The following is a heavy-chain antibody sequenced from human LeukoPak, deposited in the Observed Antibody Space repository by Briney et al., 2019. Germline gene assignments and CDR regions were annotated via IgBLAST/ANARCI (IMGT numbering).Heavy chain of an antibody. D-gene: IGHD4-17*01. CDR1: GGSFSGYY. CDR3: ARARLTVTTFLNYYNDMDV. Sequence: SETLSLTCAVYGGSFSGYYWRWSWIRQPPGKGLEWIGEINHSGSTNYNPSLKSRVTISVDTSKNQFSLKLRFVTAADTAVYYCARARLTVTTFLNYYNDMDVWGQGTTVTVSS. J-gene: IGHJ6*02. V-gene: IGHV4-34*01. CDR2: INHSGST.